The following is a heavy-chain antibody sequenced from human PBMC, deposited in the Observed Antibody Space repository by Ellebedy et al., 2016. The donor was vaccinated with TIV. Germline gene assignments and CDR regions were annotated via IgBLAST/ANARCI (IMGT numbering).Heavy chain of an antibody. D-gene: IGHD1-26*01. CDR3: ARDMGVVGATAGHFPTDY. CDR2: INPNSGGT. Sequence: AASVKVSCKASGYTFTGYYMHWVRQAPGQGLEWMGWINPNSGGTSYAQKFQGWVTMTRDTSISTAYMELSRLRSDDTAVYYCARDMGVVGATAGHFPTDYWGQGTLVTVSS. CDR1: GYTFTGYY. J-gene: IGHJ4*02. V-gene: IGHV1-2*04.